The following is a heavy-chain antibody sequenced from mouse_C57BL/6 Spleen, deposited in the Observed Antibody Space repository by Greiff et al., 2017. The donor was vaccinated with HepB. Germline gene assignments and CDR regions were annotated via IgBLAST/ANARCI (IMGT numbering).Heavy chain of an antibody. J-gene: IGHJ3*01. CDR3: TRWLGCGE. V-gene: IGHV1-15*01. Sequence: VQLVESGAELVRPGASVTLSCKASGYTFTDYEMHWVKQTPVHGLEWIGAIDPETGGTAYNQKFKGKAILTADKSSSTAYLELRSLTSEDSSVYYCTRWLGCGEGGKGTL. CDR1: GYTFTDYE. D-gene: IGHD2-13*01. CDR2: IDPETGGT.